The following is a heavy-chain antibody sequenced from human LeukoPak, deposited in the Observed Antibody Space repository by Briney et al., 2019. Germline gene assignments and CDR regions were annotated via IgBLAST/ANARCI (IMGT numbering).Heavy chain of an antibody. CDR2: IIPIFGTA. CDR1: GGTFSSYA. J-gene: IGHJ5*02. D-gene: IGHD2-21*02. Sequence: GASVKVSCKASGGTFSSYAISWVRQAPAQGREWMGGIIPIFGTANYAQKFQGRVTITTDESTSTAYMELSSLRSEDTAVYYCARGTLGDYWFXXWGQGTLVTV. V-gene: IGHV1-69*05. CDR3: ARGTLGDYWFXX.